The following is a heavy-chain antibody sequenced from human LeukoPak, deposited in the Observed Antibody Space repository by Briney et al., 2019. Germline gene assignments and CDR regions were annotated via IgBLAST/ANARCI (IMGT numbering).Heavy chain of an antibody. CDR2: ISGSGGST. Sequence: GGSLRLSCAASGFTFSSYAMSWVRQAPGKGLEWVSAISGSGGSTYYADSVKGRFTISRDNSKNTLYLQMNSLRAEDTAVYYCAEYSSGWYYFDHWGQGTLVTVSS. V-gene: IGHV3-23*01. CDR1: GFTFSSYA. CDR3: AEYSSGWYYFDH. J-gene: IGHJ4*02. D-gene: IGHD6-19*01.